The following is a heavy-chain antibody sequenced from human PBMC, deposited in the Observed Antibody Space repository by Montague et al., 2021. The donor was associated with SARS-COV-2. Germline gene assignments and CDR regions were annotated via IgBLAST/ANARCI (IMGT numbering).Heavy chain of an antibody. CDR2: INPNSGGT. J-gene: IGHJ6*02. CDR3: ARVGVYYGSGSYYKGGDYYYYYGMDV. CDR1: GYTFTGYY. D-gene: IGHD3-10*01. Sequence: SVMVSCKASGYTFTGYYMHWVRQAPGQGLEWMGWINPNSGGTNYAQKFQGRVTMTRDTSISTAYMELSRLRSDDTAVYYCARVGVYYGSGSYYKGGDYYYYYGMDVWGQGTTVTVSS. V-gene: IGHV1-2*02.